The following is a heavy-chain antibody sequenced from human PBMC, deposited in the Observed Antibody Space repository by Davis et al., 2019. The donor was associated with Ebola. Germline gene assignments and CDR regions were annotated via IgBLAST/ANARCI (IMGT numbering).Heavy chain of an antibody. V-gene: IGHV5-51*01. Sequence: GESPKISCKGSGYSFTSYWIAWVRQMPGKGLECMGIIYPGDSGTRYSPSFQGQVTISADKSITTAYLQWSSLKASDTAMYYCARLRSITRLTSFYYWGQGTLVTASS. J-gene: IGHJ4*02. D-gene: IGHD3-10*01. CDR3: ARLRSITRLTSFYY. CDR1: GYSFTSYW. CDR2: IYPGDSGT.